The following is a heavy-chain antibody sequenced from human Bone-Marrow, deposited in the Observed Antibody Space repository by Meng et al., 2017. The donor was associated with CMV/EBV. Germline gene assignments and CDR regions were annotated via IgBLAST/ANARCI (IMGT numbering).Heavy chain of an antibody. CDR1: GYTFTSYG. D-gene: IGHD3-22*01. V-gene: IGHV1-18*01. J-gene: IGHJ4*02. CDR2: ISVYNGNT. CDR3: ARDPFLWSWFKEEVPGLGY. Sequence: GESLKISCKASGYTFTSYGISWVRQAPGQGLEWMGWISVYNGNTKYAQKFQGRVTTTTDTSTSTAYMELRSLRSDDTAVYYCARDPFLWSWFKEEVPGLGYWGQGTLVTVSS.